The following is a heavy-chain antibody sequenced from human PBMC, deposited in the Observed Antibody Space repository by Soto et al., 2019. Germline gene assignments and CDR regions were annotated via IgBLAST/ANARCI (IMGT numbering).Heavy chain of an antibody. CDR1: GFTFSSYA. D-gene: IGHD2-2*01. Sequence: GGSLRLSCAASGFTFSSYAMSWVRQAPGKGLEWVSAISGSGGSTYYADSVKGRFTISRDNSKNTLYLQMNSLRAEDTAVYYCAKEGWEVDCSSTSCYYYYYYYMDVWGKGTTVTVSS. CDR3: AKEGWEVDCSSTSCYYYYYYYMDV. J-gene: IGHJ6*03. V-gene: IGHV3-23*01. CDR2: ISGSGGST.